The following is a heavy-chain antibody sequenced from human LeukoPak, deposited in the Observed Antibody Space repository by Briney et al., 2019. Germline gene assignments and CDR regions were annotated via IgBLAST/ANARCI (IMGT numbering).Heavy chain of an antibody. V-gene: IGHV3-53*01. J-gene: IGHJ4*02. CDR2: IYSDGST. CDR3: ARGTVTAPDY. D-gene: IGHD2-21*02. CDR1: GLTVTSNY. Sequence: PGGSLRLSCAASGLTVTSNYMSWVRQAPGKGLEWVSVIYSDGSTYYADSVKGRFTISRDNSKNTLYLQMNRLRPEDTAVYYCARGTVTAPDYWGQGTLVTVSS.